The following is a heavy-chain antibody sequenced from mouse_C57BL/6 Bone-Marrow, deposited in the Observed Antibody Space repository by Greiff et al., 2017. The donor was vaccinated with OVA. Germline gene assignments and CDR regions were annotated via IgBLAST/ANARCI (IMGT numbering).Heavy chain of an antibody. CDR2: INPYNGGT. Sequence: VQLQQSGPVLVKPGASVKMSCKASGYTFTDYYMNWVKQSHGKSLEWIGVINPYNGGTSYNQKFKGKATLTVDKSSSTAYMELNSLTSEDSAVYYCARDGLGAMDYWGQGTSVTVSS. D-gene: IGHD2-3*01. CDR1: GYTFTDYY. V-gene: IGHV1-19*01. J-gene: IGHJ4*01. CDR3: ARDGLGAMDY.